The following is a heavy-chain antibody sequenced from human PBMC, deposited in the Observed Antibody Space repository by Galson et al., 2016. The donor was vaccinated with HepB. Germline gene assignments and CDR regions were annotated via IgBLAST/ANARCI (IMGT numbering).Heavy chain of an antibody. Sequence: SLRLSCAASGFTFSHAWMSWVRQAPGKGLEWVSGIGGSGGSAYYADSVKGRFTISRDNSKNTAYLQMNSHRVEDTAVYYCGELPDLIDDRDIRGDFNYWGQGTSVTVSS. D-gene: IGHD3-10*01. CDR1: GFTFSHAW. J-gene: IGHJ4*02. CDR3: GELPDLIDDRDIRGDFNY. CDR2: IGGSGGSA. V-gene: IGHV3-23*01.